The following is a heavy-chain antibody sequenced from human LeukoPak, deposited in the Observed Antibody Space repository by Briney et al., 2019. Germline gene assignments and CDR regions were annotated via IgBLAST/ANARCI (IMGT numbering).Heavy chain of an antibody. CDR2: ISGSGGST. CDR1: GFTFSSYA. D-gene: IGHD6-19*01. V-gene: IGHV3-23*01. Sequence: GGSLRLSCAASGFTFSSYAMSWVRQAPGEGLEWVSAISGSGGSTYYADSVKGRFTISRDNSKNTLYLQMNSLRAEDTAVYYCAKDDSSGCSFDYWGQGTLVTVSS. CDR3: AKDDSSGCSFDY. J-gene: IGHJ4*02.